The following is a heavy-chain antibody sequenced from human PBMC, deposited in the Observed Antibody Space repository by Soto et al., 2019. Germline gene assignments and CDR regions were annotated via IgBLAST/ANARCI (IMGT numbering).Heavy chain of an antibody. D-gene: IGHD3-3*01. Sequence: ASVKVSCKASGYTFTSYYMHWVRQAPGQGLEWMGIINLSGGSTSYAQKFQGRVTMTRDTSTSTVYMELSSLRSEDTAVYYCASPVRYYDFWSGYLNYYYYGMDVWGQGTTVTVSS. V-gene: IGHV1-46*01. CDR1: GYTFTSYY. CDR2: INLSGGST. J-gene: IGHJ6*02. CDR3: ASPVRYYDFWSGYLNYYYYGMDV.